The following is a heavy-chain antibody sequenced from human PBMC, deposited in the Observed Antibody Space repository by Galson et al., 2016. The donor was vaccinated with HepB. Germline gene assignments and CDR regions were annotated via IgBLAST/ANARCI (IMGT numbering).Heavy chain of an antibody. CDR2: IMSYCGSP. J-gene: IGHJ4*02. D-gene: IGHD2-2*01. V-gene: IGHV1-69*13. Sequence: SVKVSCKASGYTFSTYYVNWVRQAPGQGLEWMGRIMSYCGSPNYAPNLQGRVTVTADDSTRTAYMELSSLKSEDTAVYYCARDSSKSVLDYWGQGTLVTVSS. CDR1: GYTFSTYY. CDR3: ARDSSKSVLDY.